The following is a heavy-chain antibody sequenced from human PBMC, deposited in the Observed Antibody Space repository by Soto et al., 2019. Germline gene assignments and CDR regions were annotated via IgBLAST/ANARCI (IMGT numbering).Heavy chain of an antibody. J-gene: IGHJ6*02. CDR1: GGSISSSNW. Sequence: QVQLQESGPGLVKPSGTLSLTCAVSGGSISSSNWWSWVRQPPGKGLEWIGEIYHSGSTNYNPSPQRRVTISVDKSKNQFSLKLSSVTAADTAVYYCARGDLVRYPWGYYYYGMDVWGQGTTVTVSS. V-gene: IGHV4-4*02. CDR3: ARGDLVRYPWGYYYYGMDV. CDR2: IYHSGST. D-gene: IGHD3-16*01.